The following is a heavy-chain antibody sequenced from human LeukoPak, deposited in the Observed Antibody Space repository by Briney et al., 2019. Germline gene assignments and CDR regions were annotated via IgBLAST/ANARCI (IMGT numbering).Heavy chain of an antibody. J-gene: IGHJ4*02. D-gene: IGHD5-12*01. CDR1: GFTFSNYW. Sequence: PGGSLRLSCAASGFTFSNYWMHWVRQAPGKGLVWVSRINSDGSTTTYADSVKGRFTISRDNAKNTLYLQMNSLRAEDTAVYYCARESSGYDSPGGDYWGQGTLVTVSS. V-gene: IGHV3-74*01. CDR2: INSDGSTT. CDR3: ARESSGYDSPGGDY.